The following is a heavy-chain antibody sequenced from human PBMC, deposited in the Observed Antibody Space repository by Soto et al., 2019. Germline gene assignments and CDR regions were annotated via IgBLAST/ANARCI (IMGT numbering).Heavy chain of an antibody. CDR3: ARVGLYCSGGSCYQFDY. V-gene: IGHV4-4*02. CDR1: GGSISSSNW. J-gene: IGHJ4*02. D-gene: IGHD2-15*01. Sequence: PSETLSLTCAVSGGSISSSNWWSWVRQPPGKELEWIGEIYHTGGTNYNPSLKSRVTISVDKSKNEFYLKLSSVTAADTAVYYCARVGLYCSGGSCYQFDYWGQGTLVTVSS. CDR2: IYHTGGT.